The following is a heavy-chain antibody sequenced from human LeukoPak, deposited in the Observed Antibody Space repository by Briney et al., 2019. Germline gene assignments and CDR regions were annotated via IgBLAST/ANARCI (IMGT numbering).Heavy chain of an antibody. J-gene: IGHJ4*02. CDR3: ATGDFDTSGEGSYYFDY. CDR1: GYSISTGYY. Sequence: SETLSLTCTVSGYSISTGYYWDWIRQPPGKGLEWIGTFYHGGSTYYNPSLKSRVTISVDTSKNQFSLKLNSVTAADSAVYFCATGDFDTSGEGSYYFDYWGQGTLVTVSS. D-gene: IGHD3-22*01. V-gene: IGHV4-38-2*02. CDR2: FYHGGST.